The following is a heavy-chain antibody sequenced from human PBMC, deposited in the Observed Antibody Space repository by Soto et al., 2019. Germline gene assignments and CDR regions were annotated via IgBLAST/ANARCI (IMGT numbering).Heavy chain of an antibody. CDR3: AREDWLGSTDY. V-gene: IGHV4-31*03. J-gene: IGHJ4*02. CDR2: IYYSGST. CDR1: GGSISSGGYY. Sequence: SETLSLTCTVSGGSISSGGYYWSWIRQHPGKGLEWIGYIYYSGSTYYNPSLKSRVTISVDTSKNQFSLKLSSVTAADTAVYYCAREDWLGSTDYWGQGTLVTVSS. D-gene: IGHD3-9*01.